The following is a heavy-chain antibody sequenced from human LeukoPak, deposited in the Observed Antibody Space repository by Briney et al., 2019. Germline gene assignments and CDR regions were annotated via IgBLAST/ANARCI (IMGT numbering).Heavy chain of an antibody. J-gene: IGHJ4*02. CDR3: ARGIRDGYNCTPLLDY. Sequence: SVKVSCKASGGTFSSYAISWVRQAPGQGLEWMGGIIPIIGTANYAQKFQGRVTITADKSTSTAYMELSSLRSEDTAVYFCARGIRDGYNCTPLLDYWGQGTLVTVSS. V-gene: IGHV1-69*06. D-gene: IGHD5-24*01. CDR2: IIPIIGTA. CDR1: GGTFSSYA.